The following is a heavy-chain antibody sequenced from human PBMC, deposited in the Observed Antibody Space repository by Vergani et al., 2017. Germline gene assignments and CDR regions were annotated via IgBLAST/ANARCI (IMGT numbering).Heavy chain of an antibody. CDR3: ARGALSLEWLFDY. J-gene: IGHJ4*02. Sequence: EVQLLESGGGLVQPGGSLRLSCAASGFTFSSYEMNWVRQAPGKGLEWVSYISSSGSTIYYADSVKGRFTISRDNAKNSLYLQMNSLRAEDTAVYYCARGALSLEWLFDYWGQGTLVTVSS. CDR2: ISSSGSTI. D-gene: IGHD3-3*01. V-gene: IGHV3-48*03. CDR1: GFTFSSYE.